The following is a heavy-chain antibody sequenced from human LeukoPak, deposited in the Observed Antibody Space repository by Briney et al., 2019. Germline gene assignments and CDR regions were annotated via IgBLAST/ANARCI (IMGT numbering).Heavy chain of an antibody. CDR2: MYHTGST. D-gene: IGHD3-10*01. CDR1: GYSMSSGYY. Sequence: SETLSLTCTVSGYSMSSGYYWGWIRQPPERGLEWIGSMYHTGSTYYNPSLKSRVTISVDTSKNQFSLKLSSVTAADTAVYYCARGLALRYGSGSYYFDYWGQGTLVTVSS. V-gene: IGHV4-38-2*02. J-gene: IGHJ4*02. CDR3: ARGLALRYGSGSYYFDY.